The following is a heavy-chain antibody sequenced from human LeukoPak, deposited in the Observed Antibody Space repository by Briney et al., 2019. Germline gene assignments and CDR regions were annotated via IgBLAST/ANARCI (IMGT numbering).Heavy chain of an antibody. CDR2: INPSGGST. CDR1: GYTFTSYY. D-gene: IGHD2-15*01. J-gene: IGHJ4*02. V-gene: IGHV1-46*01. Sequence: ASVKVSCKASGYTFTSYYMHWVRQAPGQGLEWMGIINPSGGSTSYAQKFQGRVTMTRDTSTSTVYMELSSLRSEDTAVYYCARDPRSECSGGSCYHLDYWGQGSLVTVSS. CDR3: ARDPRSECSGGSCYHLDY.